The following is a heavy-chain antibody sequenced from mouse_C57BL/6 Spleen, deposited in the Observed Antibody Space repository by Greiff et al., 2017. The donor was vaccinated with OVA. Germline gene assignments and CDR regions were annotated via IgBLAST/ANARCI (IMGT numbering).Heavy chain of an antibody. D-gene: IGHD2-4*01. CDR1: GYTFTSYW. CDR2: INPSSGYT. V-gene: IGHV1-7*01. Sequence: VQLQQSGAEPAKPGASVKLSCKASGYTFTSYWMHWVKQRPGQGLEWIGYINPSSGYTKYNQKFKDKATLTADKSSSTAYMQLSSLTYEDSAVYYCARNVYYDYDGFAYWGQGTLVTVSA. CDR3: ARNVYYDYDGFAY. J-gene: IGHJ3*01.